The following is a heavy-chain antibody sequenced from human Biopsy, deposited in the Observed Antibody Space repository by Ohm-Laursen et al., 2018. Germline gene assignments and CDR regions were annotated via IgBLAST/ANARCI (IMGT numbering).Heavy chain of an antibody. Sequence: TLSLTYTVSGDSISSGGNYWSWIRQFPGKGLEWIAYIYHTGSTYYNPSLKSRLSIAIDTSKNQFSVSLRSVTAADTAVYYCARADMVTTIVDYWGQGTLVTVSS. V-gene: IGHV4-31*03. CDR1: GDSISSGGNY. D-gene: IGHD5-12*01. CDR2: IYHTGST. CDR3: ARADMVTTIVDY. J-gene: IGHJ4*02.